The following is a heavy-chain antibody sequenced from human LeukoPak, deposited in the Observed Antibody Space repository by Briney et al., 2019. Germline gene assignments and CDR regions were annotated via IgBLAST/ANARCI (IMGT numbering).Heavy chain of an antibody. D-gene: IGHD6-13*01. CDR1: GFTFSSYG. CDR3: ARVESAAGTFHYYGMDV. Sequence: GGSLRLSCAASGFTFSSYGMHWVRQAPGKGLEWVAVIWYDGSNKYYADSAKGRFTISRDNSKNTLYLQMNSLRAEDTAVYYCARVESAAGTFHYYGMDVWGQGTTVTVSS. J-gene: IGHJ6*02. CDR2: IWYDGSNK. V-gene: IGHV3-33*01.